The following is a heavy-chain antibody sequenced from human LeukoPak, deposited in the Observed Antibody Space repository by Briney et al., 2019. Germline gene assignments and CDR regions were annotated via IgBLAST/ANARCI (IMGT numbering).Heavy chain of an antibody. CDR3: ARSVAKVGHYYYYGMDV. D-gene: IGHD1-26*01. Sequence: PAGSLRLSCAASGFTISSDYMSWLRQAPGQGLEWVSVIYSGDTTYYPDAVKGRFSITRDNSKNTLFVQMNSRRAEDTAVYYCARSVAKVGHYYYYGMDVWGQGTTVTVSS. J-gene: IGHJ6*02. CDR1: GFTISSDY. CDR2: IYSGDTT. V-gene: IGHV3-53*01.